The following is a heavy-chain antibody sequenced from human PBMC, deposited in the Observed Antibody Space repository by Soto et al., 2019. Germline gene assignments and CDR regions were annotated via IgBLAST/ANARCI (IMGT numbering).Heavy chain of an antibody. CDR2: ISSSSSYI. CDR1: GFSFSTYA. Sequence: PGGSLRLSCAASGFSFSTYALSWVRQAPGKGLEWVSSISSSSSYIYYADSVKGRFTISRDNAKNSLYLQMNSLRAEDTAVYYCARALLGFDYWGQGTLVTVSS. V-gene: IGHV3-21*01. J-gene: IGHJ4*02. CDR3: ARALLGFDY. D-gene: IGHD2-15*01.